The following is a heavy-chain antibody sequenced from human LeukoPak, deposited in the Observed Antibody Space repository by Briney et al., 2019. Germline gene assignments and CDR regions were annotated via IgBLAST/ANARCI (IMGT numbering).Heavy chain of an antibody. CDR2: INPSGGST. CDR1: GYTFTSYY. V-gene: IGHV1-46*01. CDR3: ARDPYRTRSCSGGSCYSGWFDP. D-gene: IGHD2-15*01. J-gene: IGHJ5*02. Sequence: ASARVSCKASGYTFTSYYMHWVRQAPGQGLEWMGIINPSGGSTSYAQKFQGRVTMTRDTSTSTVYMELSSLRSEDTAVYYCARDPYRTRSCSGGSCYSGWFDPWGQGTLVTVSS.